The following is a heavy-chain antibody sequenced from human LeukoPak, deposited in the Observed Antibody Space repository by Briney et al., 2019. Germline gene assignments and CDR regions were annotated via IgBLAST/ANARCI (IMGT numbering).Heavy chain of an antibody. CDR3: ASGERKGARVY. V-gene: IGHV1-69*02. Sequence: SVKVSCKASGGTFSSYTISWVRQAPGQGLEWMGRIIPILGIANYAQKFQGRVTITADKSTSTAYMELSSLRSEDTAVYYCASGERKGARVYWGQGTLVNVSS. D-gene: IGHD1-26*01. CDR2: IIPILGIA. CDR1: GGTFSSYT. J-gene: IGHJ4*02.